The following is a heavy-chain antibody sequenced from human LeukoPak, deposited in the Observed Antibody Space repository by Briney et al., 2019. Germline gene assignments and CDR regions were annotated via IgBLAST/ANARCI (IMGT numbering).Heavy chain of an antibody. D-gene: IGHD2-2*01. J-gene: IGHJ3*02. V-gene: IGHV4-4*07. CDR1: GGSISSYY. CDR2: IYTSGST. Sequence: PSETLSLTCTVSGGSISSYYWSWIRQPAGKGLEWIGRIYTSGSTNSNPSLKSRVTMSVDTSKNQFSLKLSSVTAADTAVYYCARAGYCSSTSCYGMDAFDIWGQGTMVTVSS. CDR3: ARAGYCSSTSCYGMDAFDI.